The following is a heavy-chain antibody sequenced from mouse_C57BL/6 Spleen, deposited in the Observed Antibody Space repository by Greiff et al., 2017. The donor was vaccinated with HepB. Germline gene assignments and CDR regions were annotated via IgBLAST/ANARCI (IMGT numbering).Heavy chain of an antibody. J-gene: IGHJ3*01. V-gene: IGHV1-55*01. CDR1: GYTFTSYW. CDR2: IYPGSGST. Sequence: QVHVKQSGAELVKPGASVKMSCKASGYTFTSYWITWVKQRPGQGLEWIGDIYPGSGSTNYNEKFKSKATLTVDTSSSTAYMQLSSLTSEDSAVYYCAREGFYYGTGFAYWGQGTLVTVSA. CDR3: AREGFYYGTGFAY. D-gene: IGHD1-1*01.